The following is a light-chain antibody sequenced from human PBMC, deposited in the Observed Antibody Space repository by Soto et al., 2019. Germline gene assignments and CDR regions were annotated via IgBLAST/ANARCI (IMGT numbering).Light chain of an antibody. V-gene: IGKV3-20*01. J-gene: IGKJ1*01. CDR3: QQYGSSPWT. CDR1: QYINTR. Sequence: EIVLTQSPATLSSFPGDRVTLSCRASQYINTRLAWYQHRPGQSPRLLIYQTSLRATGIPARFSGSGSGTEFTLTISRLEPEDFAVYYCQQYGSSPWTFGQGTKVDIK. CDR2: QTS.